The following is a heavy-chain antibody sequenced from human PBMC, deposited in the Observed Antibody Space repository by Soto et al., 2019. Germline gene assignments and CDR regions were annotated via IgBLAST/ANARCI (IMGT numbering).Heavy chain of an antibody. J-gene: IGHJ4*02. CDR2: IRSKANSYAT. V-gene: IGHV3-73*02. CDR3: TRHPQDYDFWSGYYEEGYFDY. Sequence: EGQLVESGGGLVQPGGSLKLSCAASGFTFSGSAMHWVRQASGKGLEWVGRIRSKANSYATAYAASVKGRFTISRDDSKNTAYLQMNSQKTEDTAVYYCTRHPQDYDFWSGYYEEGYFDYWGQGTLVTVSS. CDR1: GFTFSGSA. D-gene: IGHD3-3*01.